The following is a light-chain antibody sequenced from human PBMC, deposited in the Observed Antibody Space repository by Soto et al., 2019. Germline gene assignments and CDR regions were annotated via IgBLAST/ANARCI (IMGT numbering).Light chain of an antibody. J-gene: IGKJ5*01. Sequence: EIVLTQSPGTLSLSPWERATLSCRASQSVSSSYLAWYQQKPGQPPRLLIYGASSRATGIPDRFSGSGSGTDFTLTISRLEPEDFAVFYCQHYDSLPITFGPGTRLEI. CDR2: GAS. CDR3: QHYDSLPIT. V-gene: IGKV3-20*01. CDR1: QSVSSSY.